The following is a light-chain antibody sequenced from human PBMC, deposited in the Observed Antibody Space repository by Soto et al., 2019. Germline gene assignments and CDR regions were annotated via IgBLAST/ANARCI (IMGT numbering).Light chain of an antibody. CDR2: GAS. CDR3: QQYGSSPPVT. J-gene: IGKJ5*01. Sequence: EIVLTQSPGTLSLSPGESATLSCRASQSVSSSYLAWYQQKPGQAPRLLIYGASSRDTGIPDWFSGSGSGTDFTLTISRLEPDDFAVYYCQQYGSSPPVTFGQGKRLEI. CDR1: QSVSSSY. V-gene: IGKV3-20*01.